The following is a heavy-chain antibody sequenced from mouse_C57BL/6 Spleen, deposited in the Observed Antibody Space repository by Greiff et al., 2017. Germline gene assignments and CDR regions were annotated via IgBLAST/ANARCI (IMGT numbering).Heavy chain of an antibody. CDR1: GFTFSSYA. Sequence: EVQLQESGEGLVKPGGSLKLSCAASGFTFSSYAMSWVRQTPEKRLEWVAYISSGGDYIYYADTVKGRFTISRDNARNTLYLQMSSLKTEDTAMYYCTRGTVGGGGFAYWGQGTLVTVSA. CDR2: ISSGGDYI. V-gene: IGHV5-9-1*02. J-gene: IGHJ3*01. D-gene: IGHD1-1*01. CDR3: TRGTVGGGGFAY.